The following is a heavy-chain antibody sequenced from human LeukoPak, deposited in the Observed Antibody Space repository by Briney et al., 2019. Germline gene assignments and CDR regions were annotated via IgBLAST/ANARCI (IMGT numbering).Heavy chain of an antibody. Sequence: GGSLRLSCAASGFTFDDYAMHWVRHAPGKGLEWVSGISWNSGSIVYGDSVKGRFTISRDNAKNSLYLQINSLRAEDTALYYCAKDFGKSSSWFDYWGQGVLVTVSS. V-gene: IGHV3-9*01. D-gene: IGHD6-13*01. J-gene: IGHJ5*01. CDR2: ISWNSGSI. CDR1: GFTFDDYA. CDR3: AKDFGKSSSWFDY.